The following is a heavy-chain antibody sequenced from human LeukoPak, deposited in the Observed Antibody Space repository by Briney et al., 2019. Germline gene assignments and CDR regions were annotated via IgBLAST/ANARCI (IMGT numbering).Heavy chain of an antibody. CDR3: ARALNPLPGTYYFDY. V-gene: IGHV3-33*01. Sequence: GRSLRLSCAASGFTFSSYGMHWVRQAPGKGLEWVAVIWYDGSNKYYADSVKGRFTISRDNSKNTLYLQMDSLRADDTAVYYCARALNPLPGTYYFDYWGQGTLVTVSS. J-gene: IGHJ4*02. D-gene: IGHD2-15*01. CDR1: GFTFSSYG. CDR2: IWYDGSNK.